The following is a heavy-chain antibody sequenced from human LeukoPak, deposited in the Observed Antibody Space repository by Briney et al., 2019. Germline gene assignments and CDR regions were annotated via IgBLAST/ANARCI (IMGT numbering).Heavy chain of an antibody. CDR1: AGSISRSSYY. J-gene: IGHJ3*02. D-gene: IGHD6-13*01. CDR3: ASGASWYRAFDI. CDR2: IYYSGST. V-gene: IGHV4-39*01. Sequence: SEKLSRNCTVAAGSISRSSYYWGWIRKPPGKGLEWIGSIYYSGSTYYNPSLKSRVTISVDTSKNQFSLKLSSVTAADTAVYYCASGASWYRAFDIWGQGTMVTVSS.